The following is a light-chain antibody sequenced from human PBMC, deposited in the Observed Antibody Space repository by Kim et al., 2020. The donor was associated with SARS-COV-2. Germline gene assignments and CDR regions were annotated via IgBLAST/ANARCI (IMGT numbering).Light chain of an antibody. CDR2: DIS. J-gene: IGKJ5*01. CDR1: QSVSKS. V-gene: IGKV3-11*01. CDR3: QQRTKWLIS. Sequence: EIVLTQSPVTLSVSVGETATLSCRASQSVSKSLSWYQQKPGQPPRLLIFDISSRATGIPARFAGFGSGTDFSLTISSLEPDDFAIYYCQQRTKWLISFGQGTRLEIK.